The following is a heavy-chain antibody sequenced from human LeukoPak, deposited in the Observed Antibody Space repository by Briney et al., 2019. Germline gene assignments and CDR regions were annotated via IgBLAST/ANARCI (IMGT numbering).Heavy chain of an antibody. CDR3: ARDLYYDYVWGSYRRPLDY. V-gene: IGHV3-21*01. D-gene: IGHD3-16*02. Sequence: GGSLRLSCAASGFTFSSYSMNWVRQAPGKGLEWVSSISSSSSYIYYADSVKGRFTISRDNAKNSLYLQMNSLRAEDTAVYYCARDLYYDYVWGSYRRPLDYWSQGTLVTVSS. J-gene: IGHJ4*02. CDR1: GFTFSSYS. CDR2: ISSSSSYI.